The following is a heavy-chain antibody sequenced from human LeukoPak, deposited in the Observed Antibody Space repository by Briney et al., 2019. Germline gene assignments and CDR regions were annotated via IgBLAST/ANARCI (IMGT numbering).Heavy chain of an antibody. CDR3: AKDQVPMDV. CDR1: GFTFSTYG. V-gene: IGHV3-30*02. J-gene: IGHJ6*03. Sequence: GGSLRLSCAASGFTFSTYGMHWVRQAPGKGLEWVAYVHYDGSKIYYTDFVKGRFTISRDNSKHTAYLQMSSLTTDDTGVYYCAKDQVPMDVWGKGTTVTVSS. CDR2: VHYDGSKI.